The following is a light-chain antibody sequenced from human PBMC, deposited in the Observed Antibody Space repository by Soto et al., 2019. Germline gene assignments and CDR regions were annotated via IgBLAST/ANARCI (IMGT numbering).Light chain of an antibody. CDR2: EVV. J-gene: IGLJ1*01. CDR3: KSYAGSNTDV. CDR1: KNDIGVYDF. Sequence: QSALTPPPSASGSPGQSVTISCTGTKNDIGVYDFVSWYQHHPGKAPRLIIYEVVQRPSGVPDRFSGSKSGNTASLTVSGLQAADEADYFCKSYAGSNTDVFGSGTKVTVL. V-gene: IGLV2-8*01.